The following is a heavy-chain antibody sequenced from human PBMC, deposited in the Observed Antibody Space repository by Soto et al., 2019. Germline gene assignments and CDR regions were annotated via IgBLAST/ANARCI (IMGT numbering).Heavy chain of an antibody. J-gene: IGHJ6*02. CDR1: GFTFSSYS. Sequence: EVQLVESGGGLVQPGGSLRLSCAASGFTFSSYSMNWVRQAPGKGLEWVSYISSSSSTIYYADSVNGRFTISRDNAKNSLYLQMNSLRDEDTAVYYCARPEYSSSSYGMDVWGHGTTVTVSS. CDR3: ARPEYSSSSYGMDV. D-gene: IGHD6-6*01. V-gene: IGHV3-48*02. CDR2: ISSSSSTI.